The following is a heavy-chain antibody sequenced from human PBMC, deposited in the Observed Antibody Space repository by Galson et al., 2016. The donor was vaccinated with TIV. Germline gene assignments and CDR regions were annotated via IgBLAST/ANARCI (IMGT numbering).Heavy chain of an antibody. V-gene: IGHV3-23*01. D-gene: IGHD4-17*01. CDR2: ISVSGGRT. CDR1: RFTFSSYA. J-gene: IGHJ4*02. Sequence: SLRLSCAASRFTFSSYAMSWVRQAPGKGLEWVSAISVSGGRTYYADSVEGRFTISRDNSKNTLYLQMDRLRAEDTAVYYCARGGGYGDVYFDFWGQGSLVTVSS. CDR3: ARGGGYGDVYFDF.